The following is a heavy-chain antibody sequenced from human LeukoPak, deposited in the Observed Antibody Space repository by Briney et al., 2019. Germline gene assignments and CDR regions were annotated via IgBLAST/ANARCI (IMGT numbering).Heavy chain of an antibody. Sequence: GGSLRLSCAASGFTFSSYWMHWVRQAPGKGLVWVSRINSDGSSTSYADSVKGRFTISRDNAKNTLYLQMNSPRAEDTAVYYCARAHYYDSSGSFDYWGQGTLVTVSS. D-gene: IGHD3-22*01. CDR1: GFTFSSYW. CDR3: ARAHYYDSSGSFDY. CDR2: INSDGSST. J-gene: IGHJ4*02. V-gene: IGHV3-74*01.